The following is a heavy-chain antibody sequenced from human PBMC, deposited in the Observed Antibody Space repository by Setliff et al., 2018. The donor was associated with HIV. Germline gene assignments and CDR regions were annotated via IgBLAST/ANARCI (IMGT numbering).Heavy chain of an antibody. J-gene: IGHJ6*02. Sequence: GGSLRLSCAASGFTFSRYWMHWVRQAPGKGLVWVSRINSDGSSTYYADSVKGRFTMSRDNAKSTLYLQMNSLRAEDTAVYYCARDIPYSDYYYFYYHMDVWGQGTTVTVSS. CDR3: ARDIPYSDYYYFYYHMDV. D-gene: IGHD3-16*01. V-gene: IGHV3-74*01. CDR1: GFTFSRYW. CDR2: INSDGSST.